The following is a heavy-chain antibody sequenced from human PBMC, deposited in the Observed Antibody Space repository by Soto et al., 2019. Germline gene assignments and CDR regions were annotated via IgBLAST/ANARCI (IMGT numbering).Heavy chain of an antibody. CDR1: GGSMRSSGYY. J-gene: IGHJ4*02. CDR3: ARVPDY. D-gene: IGHD2-2*01. V-gene: IGHV4-39*01. CDR2: VYYSGST. Sequence: PSETLSLTCTVSGGSMRSSGYYWGWIRQPPGKGLEWIGSVYYSGSTYYNLSLKSRVTISVDTSRNQFSLKLSSVTAADTAVYYCARVPDYWGQGILVTVSS.